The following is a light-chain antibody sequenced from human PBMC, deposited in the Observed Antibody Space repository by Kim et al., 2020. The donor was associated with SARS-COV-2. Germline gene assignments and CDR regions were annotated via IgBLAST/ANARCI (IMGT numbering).Light chain of an antibody. J-gene: IGKJ2*01. Sequence: SPSVGDRVTITCRASQSISSYLNWYQQKPGKAPKLLIYAASSLQSGVPSGFSGSGSGTDFTLTISSLQPEDFATYYCQQSYSTPYTFGQGTKLEI. CDR3: QQSYSTPYT. V-gene: IGKV1-39*01. CDR2: AAS. CDR1: QSISSY.